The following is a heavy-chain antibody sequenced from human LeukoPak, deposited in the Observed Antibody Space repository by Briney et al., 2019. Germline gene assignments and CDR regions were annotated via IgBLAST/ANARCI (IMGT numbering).Heavy chain of an antibody. J-gene: IGHJ6*02. D-gene: IGHD3-10*01. CDR1: GFDVSSSY. Sequence: GGSLRLSCAVSGFDVSSSYVNWVRQAPGKGLERVAVMYSGGTTYYSDSVKGRFTISRDNSKNTVPLQINSLRVEDTAMYYCARLEVARGVMLGLDVWGQGTTVTVSS. CDR3: ARLEVARGVMLGLDV. CDR2: MYSGGTT. V-gene: IGHV3-66*04.